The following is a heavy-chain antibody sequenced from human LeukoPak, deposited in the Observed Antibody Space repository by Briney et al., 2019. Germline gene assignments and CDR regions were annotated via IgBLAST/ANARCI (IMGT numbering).Heavy chain of an antibody. J-gene: IGHJ4*02. CDR1: GFSLGSYG. Sequence: GGSLRLSCAASGFSLGSYGMSWVRQAPGKGLEGVSAITANGGSTYYAGSVQGRFTISRDNAKNSLYLQMNSLRAEDTAVYYCARESGYDYFDYWGQGTLVTVSS. D-gene: IGHD5-12*01. V-gene: IGHV3-23*01. CDR3: ARESGYDYFDY. CDR2: ITANGGST.